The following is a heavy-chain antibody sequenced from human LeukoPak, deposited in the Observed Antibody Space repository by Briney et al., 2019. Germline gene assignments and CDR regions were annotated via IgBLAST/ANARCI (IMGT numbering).Heavy chain of an antibody. CDR2: ISSSSSPI. D-gene: IGHD1-26*01. V-gene: IGHV3-48*02. Sequence: GGSLRLSCAVSGFPFSSYEMNWVRQAPGKGLEWVSYISSSSSPIFYADSVKGRFTISRDNAKNSLYLQMNSLRDEDTAVYYCARGGTYCPDYWGQGTLVTVSS. CDR1: GFPFSSYE. CDR3: ARGGTYCPDY. J-gene: IGHJ4*02.